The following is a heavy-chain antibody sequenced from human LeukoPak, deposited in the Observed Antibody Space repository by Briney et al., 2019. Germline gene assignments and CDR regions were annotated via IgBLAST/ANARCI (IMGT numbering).Heavy chain of an antibody. D-gene: IGHD7-27*01. CDR2: ISSSGSTI. Sequence: QPGGSLRLSCAASGFTFSSYEMNWVRQAPGKGLEWVSYISSSGSTIYYADSVKGRFTISRDNAKNSLYLQMNSLRAEDTAVCYCAREEVAGETYYYYGMDVWGQGTTVTVSS. V-gene: IGHV3-48*03. CDR3: AREEVAGETYYYYGMDV. J-gene: IGHJ6*02. CDR1: GFTFSSYE.